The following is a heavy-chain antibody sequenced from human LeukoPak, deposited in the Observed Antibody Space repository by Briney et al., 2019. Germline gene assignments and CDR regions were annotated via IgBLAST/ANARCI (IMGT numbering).Heavy chain of an antibody. J-gene: IGHJ4*02. V-gene: IGHV4-39*01. CDR1: GVSISSSSYY. CDR3: ARHTPSGSSGYYFDYFDY. Sequence: SETLSLTCTVSGVSISSSSYYWGWLRQPPGKGLEWIGSIYYSGSTYYNPSLKSRVTISVDTSKNQFSLKLSSVTAADTAVYYCARHTPSGSSGYYFDYFDYWGQGTLVTVSS. D-gene: IGHD3-22*01. CDR2: IYYSGST.